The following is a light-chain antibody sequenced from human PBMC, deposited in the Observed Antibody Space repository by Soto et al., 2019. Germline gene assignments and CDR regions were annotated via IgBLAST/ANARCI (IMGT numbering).Light chain of an antibody. Sequence: TVLTQSPATLSLSPGERATLSCKASQSIGNSFGWFQQKPGQAPRLLIDDAFNSATGIPARVTGSGSASDFTHTISSLETEDFGVYYWRDRYNWPLTVGGGTKVEIK. CDR2: DAF. J-gene: IGKJ4*01. CDR3: RDRYNWPLT. V-gene: IGKV3-11*01. CDR1: QSIGNS.